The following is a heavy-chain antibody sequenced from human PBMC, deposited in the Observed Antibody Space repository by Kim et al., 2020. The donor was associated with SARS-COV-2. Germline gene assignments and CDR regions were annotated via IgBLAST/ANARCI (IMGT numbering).Heavy chain of an antibody. J-gene: IGHJ4*02. CDR2: ISGSSYNR. Sequence: GGSLRLSCTASGFSMNSHNMNWVRQAPGKGLEWISYISGSSYNRYYADSVKGRFTISRDKAKNSLDLLMNSLREEDTAVYYCARGDAPGARGPDYWGQGLLVTVSS. CDR1: GFSMNSHN. V-gene: IGHV3-48*02. CDR3: ARGDAPGARGPDY. D-gene: IGHD2-2*01.